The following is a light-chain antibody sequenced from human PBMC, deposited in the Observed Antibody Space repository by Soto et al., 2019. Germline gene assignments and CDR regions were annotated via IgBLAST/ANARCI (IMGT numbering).Light chain of an antibody. J-gene: IGLJ1*01. CDR2: DVS. CDR1: SSDVGGYNY. V-gene: IGLV2-14*01. Sequence: QSALTQPASVSGSPGQSITISCTGTSSDVGGYNYVSWYQQHPGKAPKLMIYDVSNRPSGVSNRFSGSKSGNTASLSISGLQAEYEADYYCSSYTSSSTRVFVTGTKVT. CDR3: SSYTSSSTRV.